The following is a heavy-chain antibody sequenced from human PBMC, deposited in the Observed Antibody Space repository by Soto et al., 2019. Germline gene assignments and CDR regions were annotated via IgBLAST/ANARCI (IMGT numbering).Heavy chain of an antibody. CDR1: GFSFSDVS. CDR3: AKARAITMIPKNGGFDP. V-gene: IGHV3-23*01. J-gene: IGHJ5*02. Sequence: GGSLRLSCAASGFSFSDVSMNWVRQAPGKGLEWVSGISGSGDSTYYADSVKGRFTISRDNSKNTLYLQMNSLRAEDTAVYYCAKARAITMIPKNGGFDPWGQGTLVTVSS. CDR2: ISGSGDST. D-gene: IGHD3-22*01.